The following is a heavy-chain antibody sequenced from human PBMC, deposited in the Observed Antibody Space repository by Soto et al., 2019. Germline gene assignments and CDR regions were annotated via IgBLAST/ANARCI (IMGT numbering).Heavy chain of an antibody. Sequence: SETLSLTCTVSGGSISSSSYYWGWIRQPPGMGFEWIGSIFYSGSTYYNPSLKSRVTISVDTFNNHFSLKLSSVPAADTVVYYCARHPVTYYYDSSGLDPWGQGTLVTVSS. CDR3: ARHPVTYYYDSSGLDP. CDR1: GGSISSSSYY. J-gene: IGHJ5*02. CDR2: IFYSGST. D-gene: IGHD3-22*01. V-gene: IGHV4-39*01.